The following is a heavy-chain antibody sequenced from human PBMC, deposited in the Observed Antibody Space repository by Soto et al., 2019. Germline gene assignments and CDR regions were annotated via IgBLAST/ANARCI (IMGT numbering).Heavy chain of an antibody. CDR3: ARDIPPDGMDV. CDR1: GNTFTSYY. V-gene: IGHV1-46*01. CDR2: INPSGSYT. Sequence: QVQLVQSGAEVKKPVASVKVSCKALGNTFTSYYIHWVRQAPGQGLEWMGIINPSGSYTSYAQKFEGRVTMTRATSTSTVDMELSSLRSEDTAVYYCARDIPPDGMDVWGQGTTVTVSS. J-gene: IGHJ6*01.